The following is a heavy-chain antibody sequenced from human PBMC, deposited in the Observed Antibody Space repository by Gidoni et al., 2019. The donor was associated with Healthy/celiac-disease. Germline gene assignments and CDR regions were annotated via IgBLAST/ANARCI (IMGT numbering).Heavy chain of an antibody. CDR1: GCPFSSYA. D-gene: IGHD6-13*01. V-gene: IGHV3-30-3*01. J-gene: IGHJ5*02. CDR2: MSYDGSNT. Sequence: QVQLVESGGGVVKPGRSRGLSCSSPGCPFSSYAMHWVRQAPGNGMEWGAVMSYDGSNTYYANSVKGRFTIARDNSKNTLYLQMNSLRAEDTAVYYCARDSRLYSSSWYWFDPWGQGTLVTVSS. CDR3: ARDSRLYSSSWYWFDP.